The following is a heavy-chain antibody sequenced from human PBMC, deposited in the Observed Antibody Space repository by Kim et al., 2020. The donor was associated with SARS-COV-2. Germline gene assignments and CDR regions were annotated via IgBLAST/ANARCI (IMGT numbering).Heavy chain of an antibody. Sequence: SETLSLTCTVSGGSISSYYWTWIRQPPGKGLEWIGYIYYSGSTSYNPSLKSRVTISVDTSKIHFSLKLSSVTAADTAVYYCARAQGGRRYSGYDFLWDYWGQGTLVTVSS. D-gene: IGHD5-12*01. J-gene: IGHJ4*02. CDR1: GGSISSYY. CDR2: IYYSGST. CDR3: ARAQGGRRYSGYDFLWDY. V-gene: IGHV4-59*01.